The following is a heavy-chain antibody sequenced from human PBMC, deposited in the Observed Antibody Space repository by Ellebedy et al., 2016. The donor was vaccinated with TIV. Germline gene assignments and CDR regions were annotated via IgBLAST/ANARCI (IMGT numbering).Heavy chain of an antibody. CDR1: GFPFSIHW. Sequence: GESLKISCAASGFPFSIHWMTWVRQAPGKGLEWVAHIGLDGSEKSYVDSVKGRFTVSRDNAKNSLYLQMNSLRAEDTAVYYCARDGTVTAPFSFDYWGQGTLVTVSS. V-gene: IGHV3-7*01. J-gene: IGHJ4*02. D-gene: IGHD2-21*02. CDR3: ARDGTVTAPFSFDY. CDR2: IGLDGSEK.